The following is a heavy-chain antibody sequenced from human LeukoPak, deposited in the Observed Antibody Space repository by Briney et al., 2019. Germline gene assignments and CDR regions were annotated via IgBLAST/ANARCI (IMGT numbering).Heavy chain of an antibody. D-gene: IGHD2-21*02. CDR2: IFSGGST. CDR3: ARDDSSYGMDV. CDR1: GFTVSSNY. V-gene: IGHV3-53*01. J-gene: IGHJ6*02. Sequence: GGSLRLSCAASGFTVSSNYMTWVRQAPGKGLDWVSIIFSGGSTYYADSVKGRFTISRDNSKNTLYLQMNSLRAEDTAVYYCARDDSSYGMDVWGQGTTVTVSS.